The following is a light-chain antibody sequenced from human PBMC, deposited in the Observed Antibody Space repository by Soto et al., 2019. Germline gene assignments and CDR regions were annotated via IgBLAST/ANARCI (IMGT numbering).Light chain of an antibody. V-gene: IGKV1-6*02. CDR3: LQDHNYPLS. CDR1: QGIGNA. J-gene: IGKJ4*01. CDR2: VAT. Sequence: AIQMAQSPSSLSASVGDRVTITCRASQGIGNAVGWYQQKPGKAPKLLLYVATTLQSGVPSRFSGTRSGTDFTLTISSRQPEDFATYYCLQDHNYPLSFGGGTKVEIK.